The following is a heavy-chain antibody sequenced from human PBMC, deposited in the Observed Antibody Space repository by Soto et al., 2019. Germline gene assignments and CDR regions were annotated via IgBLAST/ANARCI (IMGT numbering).Heavy chain of an antibody. V-gene: IGHV3-9*01. CDR3: AKGSYNEDYFDY. CDR2: ISWNSGSI. Sequence: GGSLRLSCAASGFTFDDYAMHWVRQAPGKGLEWVSGISWNSGSIGYADSVKGRFTISRDNAKNSLYLQMNSLRAEDTALYYCAKGSYNEDYFDYWGQGTLVTVSS. J-gene: IGHJ4*02. D-gene: IGHD1-20*01. CDR1: GFTFDDYA.